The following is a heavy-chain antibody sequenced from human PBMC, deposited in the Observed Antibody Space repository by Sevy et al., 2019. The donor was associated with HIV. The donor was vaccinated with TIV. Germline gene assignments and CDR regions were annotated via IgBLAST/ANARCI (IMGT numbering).Heavy chain of an antibody. V-gene: IGHV3-11*06. J-gene: IGHJ4*02. CDR1: GFTFSDSY. D-gene: IGHD4-17*01. CDR2: ISGAGTYT. Sequence: GGSLRLSCAASGFTFSDSYMTWIRQAPGKGLEWVSYISGAGTYTNYVESVKGRFTISRDNSKNSLYLQMNSLRAEDTAVYFCARSRSNYGDYYFDYWGQGILVTVSS. CDR3: ARSRSNYGDYYFDY.